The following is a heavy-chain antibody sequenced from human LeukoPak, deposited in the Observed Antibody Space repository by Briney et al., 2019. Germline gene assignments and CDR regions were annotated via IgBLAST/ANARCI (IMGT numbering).Heavy chain of an antibody. Sequence: GGSLRLSCAASGFTFSSYWMSWVRQAPGKGLEWVANIKQDGSEKYYVDSVKGRFTISRDNAKNSLYLQMNSLRAEDTAVYYCARSYYYGSGIVRYSDYWGQGTLVTVSS. CDR3: ARSYYYGSGIVRYSDY. CDR1: GFTFSSYW. CDR2: IKQDGSEK. D-gene: IGHD3-10*01. J-gene: IGHJ4*02. V-gene: IGHV3-7*01.